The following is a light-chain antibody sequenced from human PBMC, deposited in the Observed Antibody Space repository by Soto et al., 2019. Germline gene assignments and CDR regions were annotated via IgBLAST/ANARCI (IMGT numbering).Light chain of an antibody. Sequence: DIQMTQSPSTLSASVGDRVTITCRASHSISGWLAWYQQKPGKAPKLLIYDASTLAVGVPSRFRGSGSGTEFTLTISSLQPDDFATYYCHQYNSYSTFCQVTKLEIK. CDR3: HQYNSYST. CDR2: DAS. CDR1: HSISGW. V-gene: IGKV1-5*01. J-gene: IGKJ2*01.